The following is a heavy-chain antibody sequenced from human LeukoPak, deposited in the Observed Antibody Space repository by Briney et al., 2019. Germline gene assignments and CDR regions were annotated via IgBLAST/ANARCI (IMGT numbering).Heavy chain of an antibody. CDR2: IYYSGST. V-gene: IGHV4-31*03. CDR3: ARERDSGYAFDY. CDR1: GGSISSGGYY. Sequence: PSETLSLTCTVSGGSISSGGYYWSWIRQHPGKGLEWIGYIYYSGSTYYNPSLKSRVTISVDTSKNQFSLKLSSVTAGDTAVYYCARERDSGYAFDYWGQGTLVTVSS. J-gene: IGHJ4*02. D-gene: IGHD5-12*01.